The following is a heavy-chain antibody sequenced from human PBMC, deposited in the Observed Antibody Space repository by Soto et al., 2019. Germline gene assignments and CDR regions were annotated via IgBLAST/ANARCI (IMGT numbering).Heavy chain of an antibody. D-gene: IGHD5-18*01. CDR2: ISSSTGYT. CDR3: ARVGDSYGYDY. CDR1: GFTFSDYY. Sequence: GGSLRLSCAASGFTFSDYYMSWIRQAPGKGLEWVSYISSSTGYTQYADSVKGRFSISRDNAKNSLFLQVNSLRAEDTAVYYCARVGDSYGYDYWGQGTLVTVSS. J-gene: IGHJ4*02. V-gene: IGHV3-11*06.